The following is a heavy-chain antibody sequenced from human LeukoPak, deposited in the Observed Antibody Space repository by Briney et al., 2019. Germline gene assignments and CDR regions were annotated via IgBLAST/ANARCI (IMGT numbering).Heavy chain of an antibody. J-gene: IGHJ4*02. D-gene: IGHD3-3*01. CDR2: INHSGST. CDR3: ARGRIDDFWSGYYYFDY. V-gene: IGHV4-34*01. Sequence: PSETLSLTCAVYGGSFSGYYWSWIRQPPGKGLEWIGEINHSGSTNYNPSLKSRVTISVDTSKNQFSLKLSSVTAADTAVYYCARGRIDDFWSGYYYFDYWGQGILVTVSS. CDR1: GGSFSGYY.